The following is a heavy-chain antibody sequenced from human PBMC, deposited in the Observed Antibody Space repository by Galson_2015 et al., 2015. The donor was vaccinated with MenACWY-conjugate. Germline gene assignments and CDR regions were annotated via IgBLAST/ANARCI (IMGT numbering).Heavy chain of an antibody. CDR3: ARHPRKRGSSSSGYYYMDV. J-gene: IGHJ6*03. Sequence: QSGAEVKKPGESLKISCKGSGYSFTRYWIGWVRQMSVKGLEWMGIIYPGDSDTRYSPSFQGQVTISADKSISTAYLQWSSLKASDTAMYYCARHPRKRGSSSSGYYYMDVWGKGTPVTVSS. D-gene: IGHD6-6*01. CDR1: GYSFTRYW. CDR2: IYPGDSDT. V-gene: IGHV5-51*01.